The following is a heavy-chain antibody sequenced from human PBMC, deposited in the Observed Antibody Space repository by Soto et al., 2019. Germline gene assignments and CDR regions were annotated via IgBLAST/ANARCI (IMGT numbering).Heavy chain of an antibody. Sequence: EVQLVESGGGLVQPGGSLRLSCAASGLIFSDYHMDWVRQAPGKGLEWVGRIRRKANSYSTEYAASVKGRFTISRDESKNSQNLQMNSLKTEDTAVYYCAMLGGWSGGSNDMDVWGQWTKVTVSS. CDR1: GLIFSDYH. CDR2: IRRKANSYST. V-gene: IGHV3-72*01. D-gene: IGHD6-19*01. J-gene: IGHJ6*02. CDR3: AMLGGWSGGSNDMDV.